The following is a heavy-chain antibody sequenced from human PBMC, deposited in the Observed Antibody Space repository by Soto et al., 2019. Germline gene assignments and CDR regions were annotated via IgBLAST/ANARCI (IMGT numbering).Heavy chain of an antibody. J-gene: IGHJ5*02. D-gene: IGHD3-3*01. CDR1: GYTFTSYG. V-gene: IGHV1-18*01. CDR2: ISAYNGNT. CDR3: AREQYDFWSGYGSGNWFDP. Sequence: GPSVKVSCKASGYTFTSYGISWVRQAPGQGLEWMGWISAYNGNTNYAQKLQGRVTMTTDTSTSTAYMELRSLRSDDTAVYYCAREQYDFWSGYGSGNWFDPWGRGTLVTVSS.